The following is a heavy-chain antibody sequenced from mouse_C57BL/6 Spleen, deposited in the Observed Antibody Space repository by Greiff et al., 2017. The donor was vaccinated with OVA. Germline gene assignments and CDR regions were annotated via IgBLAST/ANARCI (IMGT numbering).Heavy chain of an antibody. CDR1: GYTFTSYW. V-gene: IGHV1-52*01. Sequence: QVQLQQSGAELVRPGSSVKLSCKASGYTFTSYWMHWVKQRPIQGLEWIGNIDPSDSETHYNQKFKDKATLTVDKSSSTAYMQLSSLTSEDSAVYYCARRRLRDWYFDVWGTGTTVTVSS. CDR2: IDPSDSET. J-gene: IGHJ1*03. D-gene: IGHD2-4*01. CDR3: ARRRLRDWYFDV.